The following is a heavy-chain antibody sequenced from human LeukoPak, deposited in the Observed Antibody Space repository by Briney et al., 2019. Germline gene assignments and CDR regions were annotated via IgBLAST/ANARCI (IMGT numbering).Heavy chain of an antibody. D-gene: IGHD3-10*01. CDR2: IKSKTDGGTT. CDR1: GFTFSNAW. J-gene: IGHJ4*02. CDR3: TTVRRMNYYGSGSYAFDY. V-gene: IGHV3-15*07. Sequence: GGSLRLSCAASGFTFSNAWMNWVRQAPGKGLEWVGRIKSKTDGGTTDYAAPVKGRFTISRDDSKNTLYLQMNSLKTEDTAVYYCTTVRRMNYYGSGSYAFDYWGQGTLVTVSS.